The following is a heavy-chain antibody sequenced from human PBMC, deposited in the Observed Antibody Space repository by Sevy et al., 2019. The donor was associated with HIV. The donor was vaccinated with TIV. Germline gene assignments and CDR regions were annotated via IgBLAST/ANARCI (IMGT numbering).Heavy chain of an antibody. Sequence: GESLKISCAASGFTFSSYAMHWVRQAPGKGLEWVAVISYDGSNKYYEDSVKGRFTISRDNSKNTLYLQMNSLRAEDTAVYYCARDNCSSTSCHREAYYYYGMDVWGQGTTVTVSS. CDR1: GFTFSSYA. V-gene: IGHV3-30-3*01. J-gene: IGHJ6*02. CDR3: ARDNCSSTSCHREAYYYYGMDV. D-gene: IGHD2-2*01. CDR2: ISYDGSNK.